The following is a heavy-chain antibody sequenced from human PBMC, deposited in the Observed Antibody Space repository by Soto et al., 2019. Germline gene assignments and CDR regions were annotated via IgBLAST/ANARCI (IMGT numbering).Heavy chain of an antibody. J-gene: IGHJ4*02. CDR1: GGSFSGYY. Sequence: SETLSLTCAVYGGSFSGYYWSWIRQPPGKGLEWIGEINHSGSTNYNPSLKSRVTISVDTSKNQFSLELSSVTAADTAVYYCARAGIAARPPYFDYWGQGTLVTVSS. CDR3: ARAGIAARPPYFDY. V-gene: IGHV4-34*01. D-gene: IGHD6-6*01. CDR2: INHSGST.